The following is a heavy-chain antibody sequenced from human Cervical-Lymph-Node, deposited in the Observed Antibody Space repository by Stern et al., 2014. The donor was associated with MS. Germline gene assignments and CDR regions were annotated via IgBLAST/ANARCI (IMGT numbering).Heavy chain of an antibody. CDR1: GDSISSYTHY. CDR2: SYHGGDT. CDR3: AKHACTGAACPFDL. J-gene: IGHJ4*02. D-gene: IGHD2-8*02. V-gene: IGHV4-39*01. Sequence: QLQLQESGPGLVKPSETLSLTCAVSGDSISSYTHYWAWIRQPPGKGLEWIGCSYHGGDTSYNPSLKSPVTIPVDTQKNPSSRGLNSVTAADTAVYYCAKHACTGAACPFDLWGQGTLVTVSS.